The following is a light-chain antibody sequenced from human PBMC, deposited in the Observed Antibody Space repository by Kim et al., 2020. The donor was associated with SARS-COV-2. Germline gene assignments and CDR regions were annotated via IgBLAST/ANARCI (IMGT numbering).Light chain of an antibody. Sequence: EIVLTQSPGILSLSPGDRATLSCRASQGINNNFIAWYRQRPGQPPSLLIYAASTRDGGIPDRCSGSGYRTDFSLTISRLEPEDFAVYYCQQYDSSPQTFGQGTKLEI. CDR3: QQYDSSPQT. CDR1: QGINNNF. V-gene: IGKV3-20*01. J-gene: IGKJ2*01. CDR2: AAS.